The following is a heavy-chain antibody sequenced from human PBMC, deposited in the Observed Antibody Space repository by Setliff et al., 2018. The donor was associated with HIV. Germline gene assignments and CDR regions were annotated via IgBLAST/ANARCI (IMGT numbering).Heavy chain of an antibody. CDR3: AKDLRRELRDWGVFDI. J-gene: IGHJ3*02. D-gene: IGHD1-26*01. CDR2: ISGSGGST. CDR1: GFTFSSYA. V-gene: IGHV3-23*01. Sequence: PGESLKISCAASGFTFSSYAMSWVRQAPGRGLEWVSIISGSGGSTYYADSVKGRFTVSRDNSKNTLYLQMNSLRAEDTAVYYCAKDLRRELRDWGVFDIWGQGTMVTVSS.